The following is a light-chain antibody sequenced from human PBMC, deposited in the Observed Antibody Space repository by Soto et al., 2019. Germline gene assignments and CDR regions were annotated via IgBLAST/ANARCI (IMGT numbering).Light chain of an antibody. CDR1: QSVSSY. J-gene: IGKJ1*01. CDR3: QQSYSTPWT. CDR2: AAS. Sequence: DIQMTQSPSSLSPSVGDRVTSTCRACQSVSSYLNWYQHKPGNAPKLLIYAASSLQSGVPSRFSGSGSGTDFTLTISSLQPEDSATYSCQQSYSTPWTFGQGTKVDI. V-gene: IGKV1-39*01.